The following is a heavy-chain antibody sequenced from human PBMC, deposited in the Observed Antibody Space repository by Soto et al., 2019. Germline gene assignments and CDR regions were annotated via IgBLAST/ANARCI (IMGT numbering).Heavy chain of an antibody. Sequence: WSLRLSCAASGFTFSSYAMHWVRQTPGKGLEWVALISYDGSDTYYADSVKGRFTISRDNAKNSLYLQMNSLRAEDTAIYYCAKSSVWYPYFDSWGQGTLVTVSS. CDR1: GFTFSSYA. D-gene: IGHD6-13*01. J-gene: IGHJ4*02. V-gene: IGHV3-30-3*02. CDR2: ISYDGSDT. CDR3: AKSSVWYPYFDS.